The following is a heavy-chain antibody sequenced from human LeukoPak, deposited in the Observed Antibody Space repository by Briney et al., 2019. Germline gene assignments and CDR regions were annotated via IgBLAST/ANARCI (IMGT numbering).Heavy chain of an antibody. D-gene: IGHD3-22*01. CDR3: AKTRPPYDTYYFDY. V-gene: IGHV3-23*01. J-gene: IGHJ4*02. Sequence: GGSLRLSCAASGFTFSSYAMSWVRQAPGKGLEWVSVISTSGGSTNYSDSVKGRFTISRDNSKNTLYQQMNSLRAEDTAVYYCAKTRPPYDTYYFDYWGQGTLVTVSS. CDR1: GFTFSSYA. CDR2: ISTSGGST.